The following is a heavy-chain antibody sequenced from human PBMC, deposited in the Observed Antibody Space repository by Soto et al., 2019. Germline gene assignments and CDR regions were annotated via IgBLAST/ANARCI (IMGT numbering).Heavy chain of an antibody. CDR1: GGSISSYY. CDR3: ARVMVRGVAAESPYYYYGMDV. D-gene: IGHD3-10*01. CDR2: IYYSGST. J-gene: IGHJ6*02. Sequence: PSETLSLTCTVSGGSISSYYWSWIRQPPGKGLEWIGYIYYSGSTNYNPSLKSRVTISVDTSKNQFSLKLSSVTAADTAVYYCARVMVRGVAAESPYYYYGMDVWGQGTTVT. V-gene: IGHV4-59*01.